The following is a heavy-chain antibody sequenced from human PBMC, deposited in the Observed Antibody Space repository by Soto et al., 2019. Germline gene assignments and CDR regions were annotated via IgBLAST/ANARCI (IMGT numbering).Heavy chain of an antibody. J-gene: IGHJ4*02. CDR2: ITSSSVT. CDR3: VGEVGFQLIY. Sequence: EVQLEESGGGLVQPGGSLRLSCAASGFTFSTHSMNWVRQAPGKGLEWISYITSSSVTMYADSVKGRFTISRDNAKNSLYLQMNSLRVEDTAVYFCVGEVGFQLIYWGQGTLVTVSS. V-gene: IGHV3-48*01. D-gene: IGHD2-2*01. CDR1: GFTFSTHS.